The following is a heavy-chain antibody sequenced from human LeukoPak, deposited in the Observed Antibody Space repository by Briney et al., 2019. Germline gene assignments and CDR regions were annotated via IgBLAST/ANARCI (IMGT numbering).Heavy chain of an antibody. CDR1: GGSITSGNYY. D-gene: IGHD3-3*01. V-gene: IGHV4-31*02. Sequence: SETLSLTCTVSGGSITSGNYYWSWIRQPPGKGLEWIGYIFYTGSTNYSPSLKSRVFISVDTSKNQFSLKLSPVTAADTAVYYCARDEAFTTPMAPHDYWGQGTLVTVSS. CDR2: IFYTGST. CDR3: ARDEAFTTPMAPHDY. J-gene: IGHJ4*02.